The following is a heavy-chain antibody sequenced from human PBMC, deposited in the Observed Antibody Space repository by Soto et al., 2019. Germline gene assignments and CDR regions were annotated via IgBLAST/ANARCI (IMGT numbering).Heavy chain of an antibody. CDR2: ISSTTNYI. J-gene: IGHJ4*02. V-gene: IGHV3-21*06. CDR1: EFTFTRYS. Sequence: LRLSCAASEFTFTRYSMNWVRQAPGKGLEWVSSISSTTNYIYYGDSMKGRFTISRDNAKNSLYLEMNSLRAEDTAVYYCARESEDLTSNFDYWGQGTLVTVSS. CDR3: ARESEDLTSNFDY.